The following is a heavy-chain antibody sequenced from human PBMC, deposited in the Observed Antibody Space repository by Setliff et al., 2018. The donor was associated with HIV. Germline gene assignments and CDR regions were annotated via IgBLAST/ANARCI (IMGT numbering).Heavy chain of an antibody. J-gene: IGHJ5*02. CDR1: GGSISSYY. CDR3: ARVITMVWTTFDP. CDR2: IYYSGST. V-gene: IGHV4-59*12. D-gene: IGHD3-10*01. Sequence: SETLSLTCTVSGGSISSYYWSWIRQPPGKGLEWIGYIYYSGSTNYNPSLKSRVTISLDKSKNHFSLELRSVTAADTAVYYCARVITMVWTTFDPWGQGTLVTVS.